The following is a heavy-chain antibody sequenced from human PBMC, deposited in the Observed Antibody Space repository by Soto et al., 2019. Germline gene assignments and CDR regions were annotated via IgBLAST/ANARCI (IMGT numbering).Heavy chain of an antibody. CDR1: GGSISSSSYY. CDR3: AGTTSLQWYYMDV. D-gene: IGHD1-7*01. Sequence: SETLSLTCTVSGGSISSSSYYWGWIRQPPGKGLEWIGSIYYSGSTYYNPSLKSRVTISVDTSKNQFSPKLSSVTAADTAVYYCAGTTSLQWYYMDVWDKGTTVTVSS. J-gene: IGHJ6*03. CDR2: IYYSGST. V-gene: IGHV4-39*01.